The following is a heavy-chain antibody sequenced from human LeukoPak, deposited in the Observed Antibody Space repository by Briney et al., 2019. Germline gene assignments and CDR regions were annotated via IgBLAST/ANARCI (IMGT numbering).Heavy chain of an antibody. CDR3: TRDLPVPSLVRGIIIYGLIDY. J-gene: IGHJ4*02. CDR1: GLTFSSIS. V-gene: IGHV3-21*06. CDR2: ISPNGDTI. Sequence: GGSLRLSCEGSGLTFSSISMNWVRQAPGKGLEWVSSISPNGDTIYHADSVKGRFTTSRDNAKSLLYLEMNSLRVEDTAVYYCTRDLPVPSLVRGIIIYGLIDYWGQGTLVTVSS. D-gene: IGHD3-10*01.